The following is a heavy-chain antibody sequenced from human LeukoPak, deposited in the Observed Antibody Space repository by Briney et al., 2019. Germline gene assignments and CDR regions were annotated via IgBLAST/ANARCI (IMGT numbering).Heavy chain of an antibody. CDR1: GYSISSGYY. V-gene: IGHV4-38-2*02. D-gene: IGHD6-13*01. CDR3: ARTKGGIAAADAYFDY. J-gene: IGHJ4*02. Sequence: PSETLSLTCTVSGYSISSGYYWGWMRQPPGKGLEWIESIHHSGSTYYKPSLKSRVTMSIDTSKNQFSLKLSSVTASDTAVYYCARTKGGIAAADAYFDYWGQGTLVTVSS. CDR2: IHHSGST.